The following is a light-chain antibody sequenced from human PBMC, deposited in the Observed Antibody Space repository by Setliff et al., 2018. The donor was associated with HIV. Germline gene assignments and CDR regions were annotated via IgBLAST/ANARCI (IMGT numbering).Light chain of an antibody. V-gene: IGLV2-14*01. CDR1: SSDVGTYNY. CDR3: SSYTSNNLYV. CDR2: EVS. Sequence: QSALTQPASVSGSPGQSITISCTGTSSDVGTYNYVSWYQQHPGKAPKLMIYEVSNRPSGVSNRFSGSKPGNTASLTISGLQAEDEADYYCSSYTSNNLYVFGTGTKVTVL. J-gene: IGLJ1*01.